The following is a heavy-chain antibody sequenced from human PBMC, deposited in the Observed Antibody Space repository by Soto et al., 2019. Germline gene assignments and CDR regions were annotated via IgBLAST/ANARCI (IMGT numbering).Heavy chain of an antibody. V-gene: IGHV3-30*18. Sequence: LRLSCAASGFTFSSYGMHWVRQAPGKGLEWVAVISYDGSNKYYADSVKGRFTISRDNSKNTLYLQMNSLRAEDTAVYYCAKDRGYDTSGYYAFDYWGQGTLVTVSS. CDR1: GFTFSSYG. J-gene: IGHJ4*02. CDR3: AKDRGYDTSGYYAFDY. D-gene: IGHD3-22*01. CDR2: ISYDGSNK.